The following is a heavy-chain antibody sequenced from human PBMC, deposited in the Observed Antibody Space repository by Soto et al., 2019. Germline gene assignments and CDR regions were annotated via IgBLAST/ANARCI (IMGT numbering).Heavy chain of an antibody. Sequence: SETLSLTCSVSSGSLSSYYWNWIRQTPGRGLEGIGYVYYDGRTNYNPSLKTRVTLSIDTSKNQFSLKLNSVTAADTAVYYCARQTVYYFDYHHDGIDVWGQGAAVTVSS. J-gene: IGHJ6*02. V-gene: IGHV4-59*08. D-gene: IGHD3-10*01. CDR3: ARQTVYYFDYHHDGIDV. CDR2: VYYDGRT. CDR1: SGSLSSYY.